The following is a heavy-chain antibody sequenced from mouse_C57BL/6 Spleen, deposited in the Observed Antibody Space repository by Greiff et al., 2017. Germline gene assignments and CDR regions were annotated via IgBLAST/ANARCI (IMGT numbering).Heavy chain of an antibody. J-gene: IGHJ1*03. D-gene: IGHD2-1*01. CDR2: IDPSDSET. V-gene: IGHV1-52*01. CDR3: AIVPYGNYGPYWYFDV. Sequence: QVQLQQPGAELVRPGSSVKLSCKASGYTFTSYWMHWVKQRPIQGLEWIGNIDPSDSETHYNQKFKDKATLTVDKSSSTAYMQLSSLTSEDSAVYYCAIVPYGNYGPYWYFDVWGTGTTVTVSS. CDR1: GYTFTSYW.